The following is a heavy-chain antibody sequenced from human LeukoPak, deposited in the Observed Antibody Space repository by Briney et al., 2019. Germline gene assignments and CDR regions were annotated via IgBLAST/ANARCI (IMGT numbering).Heavy chain of an antibody. D-gene: IGHD3-3*01. Sequence: GGSLRLSCAASGFTFSSYWMHWVRQAPGKGLVWVSRINTDGSSTSYADSVKGRFTISRDDAKNTLYLQMNSLRAEDTAVYYCARGDYDFWSGPTHYDYWGQGILVTVSS. J-gene: IGHJ4*02. CDR1: GFTFSSYW. CDR2: INTDGSST. V-gene: IGHV3-74*01. CDR3: ARGDYDFWSGPTHYDY.